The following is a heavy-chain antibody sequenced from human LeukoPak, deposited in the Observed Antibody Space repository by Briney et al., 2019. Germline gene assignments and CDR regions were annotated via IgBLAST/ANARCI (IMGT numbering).Heavy chain of an antibody. CDR2: IIPIFGTA. D-gene: IGHD4-17*01. CDR3: AMFVTTSALP. Sequence: ASVKVSCKASGITFTSWTFNWVRQARGQGLEWMGGIIPIFGTANYAQKFQGRVTITTDESTSTAYMELSSLRSEDTAVYYCAMFVTTSALPWGQGTLVTVSS. V-gene: IGHV1-69*05. J-gene: IGHJ5*02. CDR1: GITFTSWT.